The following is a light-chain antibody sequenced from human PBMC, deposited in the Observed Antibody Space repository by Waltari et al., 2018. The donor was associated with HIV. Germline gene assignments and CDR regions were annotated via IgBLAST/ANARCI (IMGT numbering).Light chain of an antibody. Sequence: QSVLTQPPSVSGAPGQTVTIPCTGSRSNSGAGYEINCDQHLPGRAPKLLILGNTNRPSGVPDRFSGSQSGTSASLVITGLQAEDEADYYCQSYDRSLSGGVFGGGTRLTVL. CDR3: QSYDRSLSGGV. J-gene: IGLJ7*01. CDR2: GNT. V-gene: IGLV1-40*01. CDR1: RSNSGAGYE.